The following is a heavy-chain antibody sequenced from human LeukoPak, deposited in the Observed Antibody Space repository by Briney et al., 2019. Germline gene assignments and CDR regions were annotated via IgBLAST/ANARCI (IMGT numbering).Heavy chain of an antibody. D-gene: IGHD3-10*01. V-gene: IGHV3-30-3*01. Sequence: GGSLRLSCAASGFSFNNNAMHWVRQAPGNGLEWLAAISYDGSTRKYADSVKGRFTISRDNSKKSLSLQMNSLRGEDTAVYYCARDTAQSLSLYGVVDFWGQGTLVTVSS. CDR1: GFSFNNNA. J-gene: IGHJ4*02. CDR2: ISYDGSTR. CDR3: ARDTAQSLSLYGVVDF.